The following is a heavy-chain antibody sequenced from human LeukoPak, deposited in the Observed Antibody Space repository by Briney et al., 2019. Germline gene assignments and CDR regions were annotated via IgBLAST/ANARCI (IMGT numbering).Heavy chain of an antibody. CDR3: ARGPAGYYYYGMDV. V-gene: IGHV1-69*04. J-gene: IGHJ6*02. CDR1: GGTFSSYA. Sequence: GASVNVPCKASGGTFSSYAISWVRQAPGQGLEWMGRVIPILGIANYAQKFQGRVTITADKSTSTAYMELSSLRSEDTAVYYCARGPAGYYYYGMDVWGQGTTVTVSS. CDR2: VIPILGIA.